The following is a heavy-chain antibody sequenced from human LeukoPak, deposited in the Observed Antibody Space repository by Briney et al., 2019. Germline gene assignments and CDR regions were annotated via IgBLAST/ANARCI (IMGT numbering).Heavy chain of an antibody. CDR3: AIDGGHWDFDY. V-gene: IGHV1-46*01. J-gene: IGHJ4*02. Sequence: ASVKVSCKSSGYTFTNSYIHWVRQAPGQGLEWMGIIRPGDGSRDYAEKFQGRVTVTSDTSTSTVYMDLSSLRSEDTAVYYCAIDGGHWDFDYWGQGTLVTVSS. D-gene: IGHD2-21*01. CDR2: IRPGDGSR. CDR1: GYTFTNSY.